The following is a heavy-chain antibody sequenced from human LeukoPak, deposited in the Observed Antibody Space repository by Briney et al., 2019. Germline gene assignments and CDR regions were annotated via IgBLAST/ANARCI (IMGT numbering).Heavy chain of an antibody. V-gene: IGHV3-33*01. CDR2: IRFDESHR. CDR1: GFTFSSYG. D-gene: IGHD6-13*01. CDR3: ARWDIPTADIDY. Sequence: PGGSLRLSCAASGFTFSSYGMHWVRQAPGKGLEWVAVIRFDESHRYYADFVKGRFTISRDNSKNTLFLQMNSLRAEDTALYYCARWDIPTADIDYWGQGTLVTVSS. J-gene: IGHJ4*02.